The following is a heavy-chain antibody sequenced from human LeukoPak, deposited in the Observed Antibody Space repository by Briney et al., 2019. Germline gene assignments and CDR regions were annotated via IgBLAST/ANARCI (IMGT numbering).Heavy chain of an antibody. CDR1: GGTFSSYA. J-gene: IGHJ6*02. CDR2: IIPIFGTA. CDR3: AGEIAAAFYYYGMDV. D-gene: IGHD6-13*01. V-gene: IGHV1-69*13. Sequence: SVKVSCKASGGTFSSYAISWVRQAPGQGLEWTGGIIPIFGTANYAQKFQGRVTITADESTSTAYMELSSLRSEDTAVYYCAGEIAAAFYYYGMDVWGQGTTVTVSS.